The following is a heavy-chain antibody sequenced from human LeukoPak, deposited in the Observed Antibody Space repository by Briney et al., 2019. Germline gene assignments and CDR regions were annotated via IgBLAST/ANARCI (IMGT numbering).Heavy chain of an antibody. CDR2: INPNSGGT. V-gene: IGHV1-2*04. Sequence: ASVKVSCKASGYTFTGYYMHWVRQAPGQGLEWMGWINPNSGGTNYAQKFQGWVTMTRDTSVSTAYMELSRLRSDDTAVYYCARDLRYSSGWNLYYYYGMDVWGQGTTVTVSS. J-gene: IGHJ6*02. CDR1: GYTFTGYY. D-gene: IGHD6-19*01. CDR3: ARDLRYSSGWNLYYYYGMDV.